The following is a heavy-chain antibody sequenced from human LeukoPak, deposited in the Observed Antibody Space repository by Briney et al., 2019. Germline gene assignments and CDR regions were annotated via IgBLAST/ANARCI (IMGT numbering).Heavy chain of an antibody. CDR2: ISGSGGST. D-gene: IGHD1-1*01. Sequence: GGSLRLSCAASGFTFTNYAMSWVRQAPGKGLEWVSVISGSGGSTYYADSVKGRFTISRDNSKNTLYLQMNSLRAEDTAVYYCAKLGTTGTTGSHTDYWGQGALVTVSS. CDR1: GFTFTNYA. V-gene: IGHV3-23*01. J-gene: IGHJ4*02. CDR3: AKLGTTGTTGSHTDY.